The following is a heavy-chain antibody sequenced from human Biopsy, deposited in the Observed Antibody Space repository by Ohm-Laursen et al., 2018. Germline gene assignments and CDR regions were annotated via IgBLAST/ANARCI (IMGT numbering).Heavy chain of an antibody. CDR3: ARQGDSGRSFDY. D-gene: IGHD3-10*01. J-gene: IGHJ4*02. CDR1: GGSISRSSYN. Sequence: GTLSLTCSVSGGSISRSSYNWGWIRLPPGNGLEWFGSMYFSGNTYYNPSLKSRVNITVNMSKKKFSLNLSSVTAADTAVYYCARQGDSGRSFDYWGQGTLVTVSS. CDR2: MYFSGNT. V-gene: IGHV4-39*01.